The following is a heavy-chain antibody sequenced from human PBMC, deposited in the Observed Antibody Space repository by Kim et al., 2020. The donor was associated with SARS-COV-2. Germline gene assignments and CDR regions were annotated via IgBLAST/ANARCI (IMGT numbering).Heavy chain of an antibody. CDR1: GFIFSNFE. V-gene: IGHV3-48*03. CDR3: ARRAPYNWNMNAFDI. J-gene: IGHJ3*02. CDR2: IGSTI. D-gene: IGHD1-20*01. Sequence: WGSLRLSCAASGFIFSNFEMNWVRQAPGKGLEWISYIGSTISYADSVRGRFTISRDNAKNSLYLQMNSLRVEDTALYYCARRAPYNWNMNAFDIWGRGTMVAVSS.